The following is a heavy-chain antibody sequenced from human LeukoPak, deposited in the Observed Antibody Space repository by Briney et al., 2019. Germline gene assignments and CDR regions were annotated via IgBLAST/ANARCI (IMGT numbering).Heavy chain of an antibody. J-gene: IGHJ6*03. CDR1: GYTFISYD. V-gene: IGHV1-8*03. Sequence: ASVKVSCKASGYTFISYDINWVRQVTGQGLEWMGWMNPNSGNTGYAQKFQGRVTITRNTSISTAFMELSSLRSEDTAVYYCARRAVGNSHYYSMDVWGKGTTVTVSS. CDR3: ARRAVGNSHYYSMDV. D-gene: IGHD6-19*01. CDR2: MNPNSGNT.